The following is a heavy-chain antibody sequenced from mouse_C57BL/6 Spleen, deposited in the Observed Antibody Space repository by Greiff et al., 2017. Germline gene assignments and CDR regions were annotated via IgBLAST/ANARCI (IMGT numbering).Heavy chain of an antibody. CDR2: IDPSDSET. CDR3: ARTYYYGSSTYWYFEV. CDR1: GYTFTSYW. Sequence: QVQLQQPGAELVRPGSSVKLSCKASGYTFTSYWMHWVKQRPIQGLEWIGNIDPSDSETHYNQKFKDKATLTVDKSSSTAYMQLSSLTSEDSAVYYCARTYYYGSSTYWYFEVWGTGTTVTVSS. V-gene: IGHV1-52*01. D-gene: IGHD1-1*01. J-gene: IGHJ1*03.